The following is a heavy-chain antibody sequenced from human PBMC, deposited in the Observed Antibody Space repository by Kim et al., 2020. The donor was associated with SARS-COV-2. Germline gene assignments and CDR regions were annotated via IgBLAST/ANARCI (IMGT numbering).Heavy chain of an antibody. Sequence: SVKGRFTISRDNSKNTLYLQFNSLRVEDTAVYYCAKLPRRGHRTSRYHFDSWGQGTLVTVSS. D-gene: IGHD3-16*02. CDR3: AKLPRRGHRTSRYHFDS. V-gene: IGHV3-23*01. J-gene: IGHJ4*02.